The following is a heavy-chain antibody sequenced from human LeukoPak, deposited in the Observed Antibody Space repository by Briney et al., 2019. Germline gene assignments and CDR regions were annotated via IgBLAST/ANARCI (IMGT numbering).Heavy chain of an antibody. V-gene: IGHV1-69*06. CDR3: AREELRFLGFDP. CDR2: IIPIFGTA. CDR1: GGTFSSYA. D-gene: IGHD3-3*01. Sequence: ASVKVSCKASGGTFSSYAISWVRQAPGQGLEWMGGIIPIFGTANYAQKFQGRVTITADKSTSTAYMELSSLRSEDTAVYYCAREELRFLGFDPWGQGTLVTVSS. J-gene: IGHJ5*02.